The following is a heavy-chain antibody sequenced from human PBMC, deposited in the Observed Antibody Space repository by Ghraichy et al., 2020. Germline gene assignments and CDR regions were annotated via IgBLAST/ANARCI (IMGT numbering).Heavy chain of an antibody. D-gene: IGHD4-17*01. CDR2: IYSGGST. V-gene: IGHV3-53*01. Sequence: LSLTCAASGFTVSSNYMSWVRQAPGKGLEWVSVIYSGGSTYYADSVKGRFTISRDNSKNTLYLQMNSLRAEDTAVYYCARANGDHAYFDCWGQGTLVTVSS. CDR1: GFTVSSNY. J-gene: IGHJ4*02. CDR3: ARANGDHAYFDC.